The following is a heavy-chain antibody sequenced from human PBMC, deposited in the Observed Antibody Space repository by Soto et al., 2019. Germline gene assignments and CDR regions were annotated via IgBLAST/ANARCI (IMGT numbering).Heavy chain of an antibody. D-gene: IGHD6-19*01. Sequence: ASVKVSCKVSGYTLTELSMHWVRQAPGKGLEWMGGFDPEDGETIYAQKFQGRVTMTEDTSTDTAYMELSSLRSEDTAVYYCATYGRDRYSSGWEDYWGQGTLVTVSS. CDR3: ATYGRDRYSSGWEDY. CDR1: GYTLTELS. V-gene: IGHV1-24*01. J-gene: IGHJ4*02. CDR2: FDPEDGET.